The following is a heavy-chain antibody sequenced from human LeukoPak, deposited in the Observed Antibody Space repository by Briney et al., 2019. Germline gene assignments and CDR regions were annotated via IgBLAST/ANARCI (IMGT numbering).Heavy chain of an antibody. J-gene: IGHJ4*02. Sequence: GGSLRLSCAASGFTFSSYAMSWVRQAPGKGLEWVSAISGSGGSTYYADSVKGRFTISRDNSKNTLYLQMNSLRAGDTAVYYCTKDDSSGYYFSFDYWGQGALVTVSS. CDR1: GFTFSSYA. CDR2: ISGSGGST. V-gene: IGHV3-23*01. CDR3: TKDDSSGYYFSFDY. D-gene: IGHD3-22*01.